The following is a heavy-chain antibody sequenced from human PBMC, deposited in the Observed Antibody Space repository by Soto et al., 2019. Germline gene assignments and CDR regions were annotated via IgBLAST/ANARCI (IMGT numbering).Heavy chain of an antibody. CDR3: ARAGYCSSTSCYSTLAYYYYMDV. CDR2: IIPILGIA. Sequence: QVQLVQSGAEVKKPGSSVKVSCKASGGTFSSYTISWVRQAPGQGLEWMGRIIPILGIANYAQKFQGRVTIPADKSTSTAYMELSSLRSEDTAVYYCARAGYCSSTSCYSTLAYYYYMDVWGKGTTVTVSS. CDR1: GGTFSSYT. D-gene: IGHD2-2*01. J-gene: IGHJ6*03. V-gene: IGHV1-69*02.